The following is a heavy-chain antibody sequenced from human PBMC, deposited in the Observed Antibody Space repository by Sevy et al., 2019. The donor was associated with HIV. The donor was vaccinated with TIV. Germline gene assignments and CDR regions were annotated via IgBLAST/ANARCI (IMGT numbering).Heavy chain of an antibody. V-gene: IGHV1-2*02. Sequence: ASVKVSCKASGYTFTGYYMHWVRQAPGQGPEWMGWINPNSGGTNYARKFQGRVTMTTDTSISTAYMELGRLRSDETAVYYCARITTIFTAGGDFQHWGQGTLVTVSS. J-gene: IGHJ1*01. CDR1: GYTFTGYY. CDR3: ARITTIFTAGGDFQH. D-gene: IGHD3-9*01. CDR2: INPNSGGT.